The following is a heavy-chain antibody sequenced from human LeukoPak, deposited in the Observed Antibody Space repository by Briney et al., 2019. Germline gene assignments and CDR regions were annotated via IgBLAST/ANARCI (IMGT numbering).Heavy chain of an antibody. CDR1: GFTFSSYW. J-gene: IGHJ4*02. D-gene: IGHD6-19*01. V-gene: IGHV3-74*01. CDR2: INSDGSST. Sequence: GRSLRLSCAASGFTFSSYWMHWVRQAPGKGLVWVSRINSDGSSTSYADSVKGRFTISRDNAKNTLYLQMNSLRAEDTAVYYCARGLIAVAGTLLVYWGQGTLVTVSS. CDR3: ARGLIAVAGTLLVY.